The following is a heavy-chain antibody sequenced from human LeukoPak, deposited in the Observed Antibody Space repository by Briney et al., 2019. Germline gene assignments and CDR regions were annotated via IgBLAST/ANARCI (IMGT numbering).Heavy chain of an antibody. V-gene: IGHV3-9*01. D-gene: IGHD2-8*01. Sequence: QPGGSLRLSCAASGFTFDDYAMPWVRQAPGKGLEWVSGISWNSGSIGYADSVKGRFTISRDNAKNSLYLQMNSLRAEDTALYYCAKDKKTGYCTNGVCYFDYWGQGTLVTVSS. CDR1: GFTFDDYA. CDR2: ISWNSGSI. J-gene: IGHJ4*02. CDR3: AKDKKTGYCTNGVCYFDY.